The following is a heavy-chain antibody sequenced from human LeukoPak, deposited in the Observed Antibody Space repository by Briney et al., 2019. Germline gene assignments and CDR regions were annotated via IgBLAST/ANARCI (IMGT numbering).Heavy chain of an antibody. CDR2: ISGSGGST. CDR1: GFTFSSYA. CDR3: AKADEDIVVVPAAPVGYYMDV. V-gene: IGHV3-23*01. D-gene: IGHD2-2*01. J-gene: IGHJ6*03. Sequence: AGSLRLSCAASGFTFSSYAMRWVRQAPPKGLAWVSAISGSGGSTYYEDSVQGRFTISRDNSKNTLYLQMDSLRAEDTAVYYCAKADEDIVVVPAAPVGYYMDVWGKGTTVTVSS.